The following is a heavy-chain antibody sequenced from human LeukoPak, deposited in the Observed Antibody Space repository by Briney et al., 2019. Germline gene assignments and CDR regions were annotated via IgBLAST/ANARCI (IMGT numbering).Heavy chain of an antibody. V-gene: IGHV4-38-2*02. J-gene: IGHJ4*02. Sequence: PSETLSLTCSVSYYSISTGYYWGWIRQPPGKGLEWIGSIYHSGSTYYNPSLKSRVTISVDTSKNKFSLRLSSVTAADTAVYYCARDDSYGSGRSDYWGQGTLVTVSS. CDR3: ARDDSYGSGRSDY. CDR2: IYHSGST. D-gene: IGHD3-10*01. CDR1: YYSISTGYY.